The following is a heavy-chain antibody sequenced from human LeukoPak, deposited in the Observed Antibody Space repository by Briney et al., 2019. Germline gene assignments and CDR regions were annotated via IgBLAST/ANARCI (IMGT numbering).Heavy chain of an antibody. CDR1: GGSLSYYY. CDR3: ARGTDGSDSNPRVFFFDY. V-gene: IGHV4-59*01. D-gene: IGHD5-12*01. J-gene: IGHJ4*02. Sequence: SETLSLTCTVSGGSLSYYYWSWIRQPPGKGLEWIGYIYYTDNTKYNPSLNSRVTISTDRSKNQFTLKLSSVTAADTAVYYCARGTDGSDSNPRVFFFDYWGQGTLVTVSS. CDR2: IYYTDNT.